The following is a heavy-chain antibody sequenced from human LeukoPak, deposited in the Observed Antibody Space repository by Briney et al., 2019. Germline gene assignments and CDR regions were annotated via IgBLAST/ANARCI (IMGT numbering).Heavy chain of an antibody. Sequence: PGGSLRLSCAASGFTFSTNAMSWVRQAPGKGLEWVAFIRYDGSNKYYADSVKGRFTISRDNSKNTLYLQMNSLRAEDTAVYYCAKGDLHFDYWGQGTLVTVSS. CDR3: AKGDLHFDY. V-gene: IGHV3-30*02. CDR1: GFTFSTNA. J-gene: IGHJ4*02. D-gene: IGHD3-3*01. CDR2: IRYDGSNK.